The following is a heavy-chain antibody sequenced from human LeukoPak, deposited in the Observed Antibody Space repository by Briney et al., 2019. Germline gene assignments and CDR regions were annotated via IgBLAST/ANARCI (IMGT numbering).Heavy chain of an antibody. Sequence: PSETLTLTCAVSGGSFSSYYWSWIRQPPGKGLEWVGDINRSGSTNYNPSLKSRVTISVDTSKNPFYLKLSSVTAADTPVYYCARGRRMVYAYYYVYGMVVWGERTTVTVSS. CDR1: GGSFSSYY. J-gene: IGHJ6*04. D-gene: IGHD2-8*01. CDR3: ARGRRMVYAYYYVYGMVV. V-gene: IGHV4-34*01. CDR2: INRSGST.